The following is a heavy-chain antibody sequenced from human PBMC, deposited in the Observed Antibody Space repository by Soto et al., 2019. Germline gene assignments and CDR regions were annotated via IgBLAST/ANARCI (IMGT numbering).Heavy chain of an antibody. D-gene: IGHD6-13*01. V-gene: IGHV4-59*08. CDR2: IYYSGST. CDR1: GGSISSYY. J-gene: IGHJ4*02. CDR3: ARQGIAAAGGFDY. Sequence: PSETLSLTCTVSGGSISSYYWSWIRQPPGKGLEWIGYIYYSGSTNYNPSLKSRVTISVDTSKNQFSLKLSSVTAADTAMYYCARQGIAAAGGFDYWGQGTLVTVSS.